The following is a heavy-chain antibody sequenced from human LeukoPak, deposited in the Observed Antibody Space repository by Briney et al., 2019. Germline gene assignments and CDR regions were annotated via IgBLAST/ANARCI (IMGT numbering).Heavy chain of an antibody. CDR3: ATETNGRHYDY. Sequence: GGSLRLSCTASGLTFSTSCFNWVRQAPGKGLEWVASIGPTGSDRYHADSIKGRFTISRDNANNFLYLQMNSLRAEDTAVYYCATETNGRHYDYWGQGTLLTVSS. J-gene: IGHJ4*02. V-gene: IGHV3-21*06. CDR2: IGPTGSDR. CDR1: GLTFSTSC. D-gene: IGHD1-14*01.